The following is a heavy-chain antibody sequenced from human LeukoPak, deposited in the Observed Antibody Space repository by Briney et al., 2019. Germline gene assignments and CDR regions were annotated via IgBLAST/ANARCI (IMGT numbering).Heavy chain of an antibody. V-gene: IGHV4-34*01. CDR2: INHSGST. D-gene: IGHD5-18*01. CDR3: AKPLRGYSYGHSAFDI. J-gene: IGHJ3*02. Sequence: PSETLSLTCAVYGGSFSGYYWSWIRQPPGKGLEWIGEINHSGSTNYNPSLKSRVTISVDTSKNQFSLKLSSVTAADTAVYYCAKPLRGYSYGHSAFDIWGQGTMVTVSS. CDR1: GGSFSGYY.